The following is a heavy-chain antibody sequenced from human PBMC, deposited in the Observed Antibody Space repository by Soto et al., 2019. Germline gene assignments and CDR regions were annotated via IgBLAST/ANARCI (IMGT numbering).Heavy chain of an antibody. Sequence: GGSLRLSCAASGFTFSSACMNWVRQAPGKGLEWVSSIRSSSSNIYYADSVKGRFTISRDNAKNTLYLQMNSLRAEDTAIFYCAKAPVPDYGAFGSCVFQLWGQGTLVTVSS. V-gene: IGHV3-21*04. D-gene: IGHD4-17*01. CDR3: AKAPVPDYGAFGSCVFQL. CDR2: IRSSSSNI. J-gene: IGHJ1*01. CDR1: GFTFSSAC.